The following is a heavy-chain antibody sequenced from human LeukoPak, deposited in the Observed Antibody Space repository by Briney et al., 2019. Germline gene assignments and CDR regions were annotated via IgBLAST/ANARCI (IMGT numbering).Heavy chain of an antibody. CDR3: ATLGPIVVVPAAILDNWFDP. CDR2: FDPEDGET. D-gene: IGHD2-2*01. J-gene: IGHJ5*02. Sequence: GASVKVSCKVSGYTLTELSMHWVRQAPGKGLEWVGGFDPEDGETIYAQKFQGRVTLTEDTSTDTAYMELSSLRSEDTAVYYCATLGPIVVVPAAILDNWFDPWGQGTLVTVSS. CDR1: GYTLTELS. V-gene: IGHV1-24*01.